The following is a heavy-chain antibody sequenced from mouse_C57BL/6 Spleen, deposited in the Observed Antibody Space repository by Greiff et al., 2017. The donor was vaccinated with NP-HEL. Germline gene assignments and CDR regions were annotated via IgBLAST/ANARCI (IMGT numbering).Heavy chain of an antibody. V-gene: IGHV14-4*01. Sequence: EVQLQQSGAELVRPGASVKLSCTASGFNIKDDYMHWVKQRPEQGLEWIGWIDPENGDTEYASKFQGKATITADTSSNTAYLQLSSLTSEDTAVYYCTSYYGSLFDYLGQGTTLTVSS. CDR2: IDPENGDT. D-gene: IGHD1-1*01. J-gene: IGHJ2*01. CDR1: GFNIKDDY. CDR3: TSYYGSLFDY.